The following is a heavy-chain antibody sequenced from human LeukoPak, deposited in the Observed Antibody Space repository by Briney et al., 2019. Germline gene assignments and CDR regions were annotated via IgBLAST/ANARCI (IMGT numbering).Heavy chain of an antibody. CDR3: ARDIRGFNYDSSGYPPGY. V-gene: IGHV1-18*01. D-gene: IGHD3-22*01. CDR1: GYTFTSYG. J-gene: IGHJ4*02. CDR2: ISAYNGNT. Sequence: GASVKVSCKASGYTFTSYGISWVRQAPGQGLEWMGWISAYNGNTNYAQKLQGRVTMTTDTSTSTAYMELRSLRSDDTAVYYCARDIRGFNYDSSGYPPGYWGQGTLVTVSS.